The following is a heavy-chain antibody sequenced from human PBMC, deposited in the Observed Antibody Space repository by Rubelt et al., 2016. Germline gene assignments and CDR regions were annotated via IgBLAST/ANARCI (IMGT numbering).Heavy chain of an antibody. J-gene: IGHJ3*02. Sequence: QVQLQESGPGLVKPSGTLSLTCAVSGGSVSSNNWWGWVRQPPGRGLEWIGEIYHSGSTNYNPSLKSGVTISVDKSKNQFSLKVTSVAAADTAVYYCARAQGLGSYSRGTFDIWGQGTMVTVSS. CDR1: GGSVSSNNW. D-gene: IGHD1-26*01. CDR2: IYHSGST. CDR3: ARAQGLGSYSRGTFDI. V-gene: IGHV4-4*02.